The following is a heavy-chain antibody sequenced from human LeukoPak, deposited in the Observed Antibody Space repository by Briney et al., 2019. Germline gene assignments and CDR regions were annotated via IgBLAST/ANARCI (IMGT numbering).Heavy chain of an antibody. CDR1: GFTFSNYG. CDR3: ARDMWESSGWYHLEAYFDY. V-gene: IGHV3-30*02. D-gene: IGHD6-19*01. J-gene: IGHJ4*02. Sequence: GGSLRLSCAASGFTFSNYGMHWVRQAPGKGLEWVAFIRYDGSNKYYADSVKGRFTISRDNSKNTLYLQMNSLRSDDTAVYYCARDMWESSGWYHLEAYFDYWGQGTLVTVSS. CDR2: IRYDGSNK.